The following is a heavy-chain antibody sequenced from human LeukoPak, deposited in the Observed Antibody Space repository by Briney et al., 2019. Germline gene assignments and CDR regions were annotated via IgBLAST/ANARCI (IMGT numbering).Heavy chain of an antibody. D-gene: IGHD6-13*01. CDR3: AIFPVGIAAAGTLY. J-gene: IGHJ4*02. V-gene: IGHV4-34*01. CDR1: GGSISSYY. CDR2: INHSGST. Sequence: SETLSLTCTVSGGSISSYYWSWIRQPPGKGLEWIGEINHSGSTNYNPSLKSRVTISVDTSQNQFSLKLSSVTAADTAVYYCAIFPVGIAAAGTLYWGQGTLVTVSS.